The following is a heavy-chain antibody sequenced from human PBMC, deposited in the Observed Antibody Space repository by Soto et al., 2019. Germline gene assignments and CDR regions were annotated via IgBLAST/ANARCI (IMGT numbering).Heavy chain of an antibody. J-gene: IGHJ4*02. Sequence: QVQLVQSVAEVKKPGSSVKVSCKASGDSFTSYAISWVRXAPGHGLEWMGRIIPIFGTANYAQRVEGRVTITADESTXXXXXXXXXXXXXXXXXXXXXXXXXXXXXSALAYWGQGTLVTVSS. CDR1: GDSFTSYA. CDR3: XXXXXXXXXSALAY. V-gene: IGHV1-69*01. CDR2: IIPIFGTA. D-gene: IGHD2-15*01.